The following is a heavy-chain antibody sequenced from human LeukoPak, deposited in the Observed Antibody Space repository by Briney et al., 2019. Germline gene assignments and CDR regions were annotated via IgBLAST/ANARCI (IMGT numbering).Heavy chain of an antibody. J-gene: IGHJ3*02. CDR2: IYTSGST. CDR1: GGSISSGSYY. D-gene: IGHD1-14*01. V-gene: IGHV4-61*02. CDR3: ARARGVNRRDAFDI. Sequence: SETLSLTCTVSGGSISSGSYYWSWIRQPAGKGLEWIGRIYTSGSTNYNPSLKSRVTISVDTSKNQFSLKLSSVTAADTAVYYCARARGVNRRDAFDIWGQGTMVTVSS.